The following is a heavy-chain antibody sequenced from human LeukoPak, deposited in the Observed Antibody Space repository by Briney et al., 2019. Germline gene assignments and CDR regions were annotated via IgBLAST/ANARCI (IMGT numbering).Heavy chain of an antibody. J-gene: IGHJ4*02. Sequence: SETLSLTCTVSGGSISSYYWSWIRQPPGKGLEWIGYIYYSGSTNYNPSLKSRVTISVDTSKNQFSLKLSSVTAADTAVYYCARGGDYEYYFDYWGQGTLVTVSS. CDR2: IYYSGST. CDR3: ARGGDYEYYFDY. D-gene: IGHD4-17*01. V-gene: IGHV4-59*01. CDR1: GGSISSYY.